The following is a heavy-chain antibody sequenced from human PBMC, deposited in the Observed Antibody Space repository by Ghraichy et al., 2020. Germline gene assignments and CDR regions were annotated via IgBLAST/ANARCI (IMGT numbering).Heavy chain of an antibody. J-gene: IGHJ4*02. CDR2: INHSGST. D-gene: IGHD4-23*01. V-gene: IGHV4-34*01. Sequence: SETLSLTCAVYGGSFSGYYWSWIRQPPGKGLEWIGEINHSGSTNYNPSLKSRVTISVDTSKNQFSLKLSSVTAADTAVYYCARRRKRWMYYFDYWGQGTLVTVSS. CDR1: GGSFSGYY. CDR3: ARRRKRWMYYFDY.